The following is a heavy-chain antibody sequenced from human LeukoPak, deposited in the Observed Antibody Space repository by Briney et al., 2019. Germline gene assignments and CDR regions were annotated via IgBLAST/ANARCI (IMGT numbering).Heavy chain of an antibody. CDR2: IYTSGRT. Sequence: SETLSLTCTVSGGSITFGSYSWTWIRQPAGKGLEWIGRIYTSGRTFYNPSLKSRFTISMDTSMNQFSLRLSSVTAADTAVYYCARARVIPASFDDWGQGALVTVSS. CDR3: ARARVIPASFDD. J-gene: IGHJ4*02. CDR1: GGSITFGSYS. V-gene: IGHV4-61*02. D-gene: IGHD3-16*02.